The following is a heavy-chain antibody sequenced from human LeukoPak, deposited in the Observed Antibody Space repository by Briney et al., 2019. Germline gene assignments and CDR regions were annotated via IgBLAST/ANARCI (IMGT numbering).Heavy chain of an antibody. CDR3: ARGVLRGLGLRYFDWLRGGNWFDP. V-gene: IGHV4-4*07. D-gene: IGHD3-9*01. J-gene: IGHJ5*02. Sequence: SETLSLTCTVSGGSISSYYWSWIRQPAGKGLEWIGRIYTSGSTNYNPSLKSRVTMSVDTSKNQFSLKLSSVTAADTAVYYCARGVLRGLGLRYFDWLRGGNWFDPWGQGTLVIVSS. CDR2: IYTSGST. CDR1: GGSISSYY.